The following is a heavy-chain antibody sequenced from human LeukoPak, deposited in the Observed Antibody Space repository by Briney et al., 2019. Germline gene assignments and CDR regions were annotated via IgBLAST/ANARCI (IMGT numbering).Heavy chain of an antibody. CDR1: GFTFSSYE. CDR3: AKDLVVAAPAPIDY. V-gene: IGHV3-48*03. D-gene: IGHD2-15*01. J-gene: IGHJ4*02. Sequence: GGSLRLSCAASGFTFSSYEMTWVRQAPGKGLEWVSYISSSGSTIYYADSVKGRFTISRDNSKNTLYLQMNSLRAEDTAVYYCAKDLVVAAPAPIDYWGQGTLVTVSS. CDR2: ISSSGSTI.